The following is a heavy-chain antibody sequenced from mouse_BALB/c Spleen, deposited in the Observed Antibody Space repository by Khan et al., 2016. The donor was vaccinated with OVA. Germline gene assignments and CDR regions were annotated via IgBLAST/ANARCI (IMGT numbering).Heavy chain of an antibody. CDR2: INPGNGGT. V-gene: IGHV1S81*02. J-gene: IGHJ2*01. CDR1: GYTLTRYY. CDR3: TRNYGYDYFDY. D-gene: IGHD1-2*01. Sequence: VQLKESGAELVKPGASVKLSCKASGYTLTRYYMYWVKQRPGQGLEWIGGINPGNGGTNFNEKFKNKATLTVNKSSTTVYMQLSSLTSEDSAVYYCTRNYGYDYFDYWGQGTTLTVSS.